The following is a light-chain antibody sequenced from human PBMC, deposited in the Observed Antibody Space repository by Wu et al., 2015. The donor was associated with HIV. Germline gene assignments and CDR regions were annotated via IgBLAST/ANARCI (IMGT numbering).Light chain of an antibody. J-gene: IGKJ5*01. CDR3: QQYSSSPIT. Sequence: EIVMTQSPAALSVSPGERAALSCRASQSVKNNLAWYQQKPGQAPRLLIHETSNRAADIPDRFSGTGSGTDFTLTISRLDPEDFAVYFCQQYSSSPITFGPGTRLEIK. CDR2: ETS. CDR1: QSVKNN. V-gene: IGKV3D-15*01.